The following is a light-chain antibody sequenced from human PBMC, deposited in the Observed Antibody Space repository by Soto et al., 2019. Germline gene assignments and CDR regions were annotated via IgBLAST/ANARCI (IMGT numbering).Light chain of an antibody. CDR2: QDS. V-gene: IGLV3-1*01. CDR1: KLGDKY. CDR3: QAWDSSTGGV. Sequence: SYELTQPPSVSVSPGQTASITCSGDKLGDKYACWYQQKPGQSPVLVIYQDSKRPSGIPERFSGSNSGNTATLTISGTQAMDEADYYCQAWDSSTGGVFGGRTKLTVL. J-gene: IGLJ2*01.